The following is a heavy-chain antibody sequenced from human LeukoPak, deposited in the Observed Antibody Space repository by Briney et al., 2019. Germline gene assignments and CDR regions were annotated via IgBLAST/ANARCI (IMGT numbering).Heavy chain of an antibody. Sequence: PGRSLRLSRAASGFTFSSYGMHWVRQAPGKGLEWVAVIWYDGSNKYYADSVKGRFTISRDNSKNTLYLQMNSLRAEDTAVYYCARDRDDIVVVPAAIPGGGMDVWGKGTTVTVSS. CDR1: GFTFSSYG. CDR3: ARDRDDIVVVPAAIPGGGMDV. J-gene: IGHJ6*04. D-gene: IGHD2-2*01. CDR2: IWYDGSNK. V-gene: IGHV3-33*01.